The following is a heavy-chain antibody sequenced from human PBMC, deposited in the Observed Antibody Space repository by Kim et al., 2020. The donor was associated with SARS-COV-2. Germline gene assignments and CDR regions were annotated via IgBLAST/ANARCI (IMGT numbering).Heavy chain of an antibody. CDR1: GGSISSYY. Sequence: SETLSLTCTVSGGSISSYYCSWIRQHPGKGLEWIGYSYNSGRTNYNPSLKSRVTISVDTSKNQFSLKLSSVTAADTAVYYCARGFDYWGQGTLVTVSS. CDR3: ARGFDY. CDR2: SYNSGRT. J-gene: IGHJ4*02. V-gene: IGHV4-59*01.